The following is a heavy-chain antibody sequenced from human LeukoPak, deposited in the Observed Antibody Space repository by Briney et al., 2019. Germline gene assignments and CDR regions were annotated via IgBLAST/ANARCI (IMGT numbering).Heavy chain of an antibody. J-gene: IGHJ4*02. V-gene: IGHV3-30*01. D-gene: IGHD1-1*01. CDR3: ARDLVIFGWNHFDY. CDR2: ISYEGSNK. Sequence: ARSLRLSCAASGFTFSSYAMHWVRQAPGKGLEWVAVISYEGSNKYYAASVKGRFTISRDNSKNTLYLQMNSLRAEDTAVYYCARDLVIFGWNHFDYWGQGTLVTVSS. CDR1: GFTFSSYA.